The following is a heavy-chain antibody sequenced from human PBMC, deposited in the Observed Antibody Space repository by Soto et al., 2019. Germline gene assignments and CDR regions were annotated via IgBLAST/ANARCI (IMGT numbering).Heavy chain of an antibody. D-gene: IGHD3-22*01. Sequence: SETLSLTCTVSGGSISSSSYYWAWIRQPPGKGLEWIGSIFYSGSTYYNPSLKSRVTISVDTSKNQFSLKLSSVTAADTAVYYCARQMYYYDSSGYYPPYYYYYGMDVWGQGTTVTVSS. V-gene: IGHV4-39*01. CDR2: IFYSGST. CDR1: GGSISSSSYY. J-gene: IGHJ6*02. CDR3: ARQMYYYDSSGYYPPYYYYYGMDV.